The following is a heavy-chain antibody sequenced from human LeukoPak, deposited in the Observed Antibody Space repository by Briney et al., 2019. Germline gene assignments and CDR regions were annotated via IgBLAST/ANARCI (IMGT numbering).Heavy chain of an antibody. Sequence: GGSLRLSCAASGFTFSSNAMSWVRQAPGKGLEWVSYISSSGSTIYYADSVKGRFTISRDNAKNSLYLQMNSLRAEDTAVYYCARPLGGYSYGLDLDYWGQGTLVTVSS. CDR2: ISSSGSTI. V-gene: IGHV3-48*04. CDR3: ARPLGGYSYGLDLDY. D-gene: IGHD5-18*01. J-gene: IGHJ4*02. CDR1: GFTFSSNA.